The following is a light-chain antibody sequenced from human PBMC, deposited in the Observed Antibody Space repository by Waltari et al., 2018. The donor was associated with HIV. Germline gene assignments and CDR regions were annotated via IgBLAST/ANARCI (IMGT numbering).Light chain of an antibody. V-gene: IGLV2-14*01. CDR3: SSYTSSSTVV. CDR2: EVS. J-gene: IGLJ2*01. CDR1: SSDVGGYNY. Sequence: QSALPQPASVSGSPGQSLTLSCTGTSSDVGGYNYVSWYQQHPGKAPKRMIYEVSNRPSGVSNRFSGSKSGNTASLTISGLQAEDEADYYCSSYTSSSTVVFGGGTKLTVL.